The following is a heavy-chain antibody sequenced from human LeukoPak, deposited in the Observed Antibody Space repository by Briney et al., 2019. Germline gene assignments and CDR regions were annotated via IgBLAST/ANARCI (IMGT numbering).Heavy chain of an antibody. Sequence: GGSLRLSCAASGFTFSSYWMHWVRQAPGKGLEWVSYISSSGSTIYYADSVKGRFTISRDNAKNSLYLQMNSLRAEDTAVYYCARDLGGGSGYDSFGYWGQGTLVTVSS. CDR3: ARDLGGGSGYDSFGY. J-gene: IGHJ4*02. CDR2: ISSSGSTI. CDR1: GFTFSSYW. D-gene: IGHD5-12*01. V-gene: IGHV3-48*04.